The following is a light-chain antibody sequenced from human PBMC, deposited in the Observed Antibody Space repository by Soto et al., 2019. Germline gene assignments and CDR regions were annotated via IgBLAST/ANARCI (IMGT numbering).Light chain of an antibody. J-gene: IGKJ4*01. V-gene: IGKV1-5*03. CDR3: QHYASYPIT. Sequence: DIQMTQSPSTLSASVGDRVTITCRASQTVSYWLAWYQQKPGKAPKLLIYKASNLESGVPSRFSGSGSGTEFSLTISSLQPDDFATDYCQHYASYPITFGGGTKVEIK. CDR1: QTVSYW. CDR2: KAS.